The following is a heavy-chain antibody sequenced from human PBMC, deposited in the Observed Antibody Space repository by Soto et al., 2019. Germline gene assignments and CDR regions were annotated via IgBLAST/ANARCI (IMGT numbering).Heavy chain of an antibody. CDR3: ARVHPGLGYNPFYFDN. V-gene: IGHV4-30-4*01. J-gene: IGHJ4*02. D-gene: IGHD6-25*01. Sequence: QVQLQESGPGLVKPSQTLSLTCTVSGGSISSGNYYWSWIRQPPGKGLEWIGYIYYRGSTYYTPSLKSRVTISVDMSKNQFSLTLRSVTAADTAVYYCARVHPGLGYNPFYFDNWGQGSLVTVSS. CDR1: GGSISSGNYY. CDR2: IYYRGST.